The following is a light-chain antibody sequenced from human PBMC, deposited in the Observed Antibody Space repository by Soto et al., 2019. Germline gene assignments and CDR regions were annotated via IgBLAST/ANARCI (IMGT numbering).Light chain of an antibody. CDR2: GAF. CDR3: HQYDISSSC. J-gene: IGKJ2*01. V-gene: IGKV1-5*01. Sequence: DVQMTPSPSTLSASVGDRVTITCRASQNINNWLAWYQQKPGKAPKLLIYGAFNLASGVPSRFSGSGSGTQFTLTINGLKPDDFATYYCHQYDISSSCFGQGTKLVIK. CDR1: QNINNW.